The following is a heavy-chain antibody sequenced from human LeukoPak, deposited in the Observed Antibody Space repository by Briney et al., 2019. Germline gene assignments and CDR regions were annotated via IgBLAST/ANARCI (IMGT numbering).Heavy chain of an antibody. Sequence: GGSLRLSCAASGFTFSNAWMHWVRQAPGKGLEWVSGLHADSGMTYYADSVKGRFTISRDNSKNTLYFQMNSLRAEDTAVYYCVKDFLHGPHIEPVGSVGPFDYWGQGTLVTVSS. D-gene: IGHD2-2*01. CDR3: VKDFLHGPHIEPVGSVGPFDY. CDR1: GFTFSNAW. CDR2: LHADSGMT. V-gene: IGHV3-23*01. J-gene: IGHJ4*02.